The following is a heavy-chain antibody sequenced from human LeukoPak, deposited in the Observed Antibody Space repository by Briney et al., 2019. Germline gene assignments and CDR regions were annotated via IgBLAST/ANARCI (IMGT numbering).Heavy chain of an antibody. J-gene: IGHJ2*01. CDR2: IYYSGST. CDR1: GGSISSYY. D-gene: IGHD5-18*01. V-gene: IGHV4-59*12. Sequence: SETLSLTCTVSGGSISSYYWSWIRQPPGKGLEWIGYIYYSGSTNYNPSLKSRVTISVDTSKNQLSLKLSSVTGADTAVYYCARTRDTALNYFDVWGRGTLVTVSS. CDR3: ARTRDTALNYFDV.